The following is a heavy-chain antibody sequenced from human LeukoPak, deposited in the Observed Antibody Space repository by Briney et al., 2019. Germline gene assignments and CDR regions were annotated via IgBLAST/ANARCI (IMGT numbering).Heavy chain of an antibody. CDR1: GFTFSSYA. J-gene: IGHJ4*02. CDR2: ISGSVGST. CDR3: AKASDIVVVVAASFDY. D-gene: IGHD2-15*01. Sequence: GGSLRLSCAASGFTFSSYAMSWVRQAPGKGLEWVSAISGSVGSTYYADSVKGRFTISRDNSKNTLYLQMDRLRAEDTAVYYCAKASDIVVVVAASFDYWGQGTLVTVSS. V-gene: IGHV3-23*01.